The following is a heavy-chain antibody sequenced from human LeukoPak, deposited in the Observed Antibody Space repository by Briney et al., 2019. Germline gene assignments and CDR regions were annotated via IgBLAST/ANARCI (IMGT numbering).Heavy chain of an antibody. Sequence: GRSLRLSCAASGFTFSSYGMHWVRQAPGKGLEWVAVISYDGSNKYYADSVKGRFTISRDNSKNTLYLQMNSLRAEDAAVYYCVSATVTISDYWGQGTLVTVSS. V-gene: IGHV3-30*03. D-gene: IGHD4-11*01. J-gene: IGHJ4*02. CDR3: VSATVTISDY. CDR1: GFTFSSYG. CDR2: ISYDGSNK.